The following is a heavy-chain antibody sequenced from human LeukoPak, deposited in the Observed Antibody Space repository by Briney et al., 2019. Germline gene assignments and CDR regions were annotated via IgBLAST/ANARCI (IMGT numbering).Heavy chain of an antibody. CDR2: INWNGGST. Sequence: GGSLRLSCAASGFTFDDYGMSWVRQAPGKGLEWVSGINWNGGSTGYADSVKGRFTISRDNAKNSLYLQLNSLRAEDTAIYYCARDEKDGPLWYWGQGILVFVSS. CDR1: GFTFDDYG. V-gene: IGHV3-20*04. CDR3: ARDEKDGPLWY. D-gene: IGHD2-15*01. J-gene: IGHJ4*02.